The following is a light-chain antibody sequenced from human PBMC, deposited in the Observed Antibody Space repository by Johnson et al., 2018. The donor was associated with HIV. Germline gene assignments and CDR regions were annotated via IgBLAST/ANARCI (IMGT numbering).Light chain of an antibody. J-gene: IGLJ1*01. CDR2: DNN. CDR3: GTWDNSLSIGYV. CDR1: SSNIGNNY. Sequence: QPVLTQPPSVSAAPGQRVTISCSGSSSNIGNNYVSWYQQLPGTAPKLLIYDNNKRPSGIPDRFSGSKSGTSATLGVTGLQTGDEADYYCGTWDNSLSIGYVFGTGTKVNVL. V-gene: IGLV1-51*01.